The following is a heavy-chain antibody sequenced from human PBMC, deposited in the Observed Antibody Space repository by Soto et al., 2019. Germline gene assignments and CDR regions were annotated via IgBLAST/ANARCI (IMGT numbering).Heavy chain of an antibody. D-gene: IGHD2-15*01. Sequence: QVQLVESGGGVVQPGGSLRLSCATSGFIFSTYGMQWVRQSPGEGLEWVAVMANDGSYQYYADSVKGRFTISRDNSKNPLYLQMDSLRREDTAVYYRARSIGGSSYYPPDYWGQGTLVTVSS. CDR2: MANDGSYQ. V-gene: IGHV3-30*03. CDR3: ARSIGGSSYYPPDY. J-gene: IGHJ4*02. CDR1: GFIFSTYG.